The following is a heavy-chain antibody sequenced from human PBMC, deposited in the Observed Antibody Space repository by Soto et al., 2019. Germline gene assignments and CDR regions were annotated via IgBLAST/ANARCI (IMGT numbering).Heavy chain of an antibody. D-gene: IGHD3-10*01. J-gene: IGHJ4*02. V-gene: IGHV4-34*01. CDR2: INHSGST. CDR1: GGSFSGYY. CDR3: ARGYGSGVFDY. Sequence: QVQLQQWGAGLLKPSETLSLTCAVYGGSFSGYYWNWIRQPPGKGLEWIGEINHSGSTNYNQSLKSRVTISVDTSKNQFSLKLSSVTAADTAVYYCARGYGSGVFDYWGQGTLVTVSS.